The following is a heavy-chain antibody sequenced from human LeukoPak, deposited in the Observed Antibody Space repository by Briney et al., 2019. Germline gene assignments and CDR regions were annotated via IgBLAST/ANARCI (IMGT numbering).Heavy chain of an antibody. D-gene: IGHD4-17*01. CDR3: ARGDAGDYYFDY. CDR2: IYCSGST. J-gene: IGHJ4*02. V-gene: IGHV4-30-4*01. CDR1: GGSISSGDYY. Sequence: SETLSLTCTVSGGSISSGDYYWSWIRQPPGKGLEWIGYIYCSGSTYYNPSLKSRVTISVDTSKNQFSLKLSSVTAADTAVYYCARGDAGDYYFDYWGQGTLVTVSS.